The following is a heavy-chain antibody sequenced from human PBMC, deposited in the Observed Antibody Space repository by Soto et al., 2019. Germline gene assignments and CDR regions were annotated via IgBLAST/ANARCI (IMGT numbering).Heavy chain of an antibody. CDR2: IKQDGSER. CDR1: GFTLGNYW. J-gene: IGHJ5*02. V-gene: IGHV3-7*01. Sequence: AGGSLRLACAASGFTLGNYWMSWVRQAPGKGPEWVANIKQDGSERNYVDSVKGRFTISRDNAENSLYLQMNSLRVEDTGVYYCASARHIGPWGQGTLVTVSS. CDR3: ASARHIGP. D-gene: IGHD2-21*01.